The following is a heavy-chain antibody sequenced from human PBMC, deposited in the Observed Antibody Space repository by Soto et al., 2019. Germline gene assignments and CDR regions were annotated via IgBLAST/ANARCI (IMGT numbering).Heavy chain of an antibody. V-gene: IGHV3-33*01. CDR3: ARVDCSSTSCYARDYFYYGMDV. D-gene: IGHD2-2*01. CDR2: IWNDGSNR. J-gene: IGHJ6*02. Sequence: QVQLVESGGGVVQPGRSLRLSCAASGFTFSSYGMNWVRQAPGKGLEWVAIIWNDGSNRYYADSVKGRFTISRDNSKNTLYLHMNSLRAEDTAVYYCARVDCSSTSCYARDYFYYGMDVWGQGTTVTVSS. CDR1: GFTFSSYG.